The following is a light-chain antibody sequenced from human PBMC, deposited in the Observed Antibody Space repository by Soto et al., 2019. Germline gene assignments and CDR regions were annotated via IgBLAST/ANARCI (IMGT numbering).Light chain of an antibody. CDR3: QQYDSSPYT. Sequence: DIVMTQSPDSLAVSLGERATINCKSSQSVFYSSDNKNYLAWYQQKPGQPPKLLIYWASARDSGVPDRFSGSGSGTDFTLTISSLQAEDVAVYYCQQYDSSPYTFGQGTKLEIK. CDR1: QSVFYSSDNKNY. J-gene: IGKJ2*01. V-gene: IGKV4-1*01. CDR2: WAS.